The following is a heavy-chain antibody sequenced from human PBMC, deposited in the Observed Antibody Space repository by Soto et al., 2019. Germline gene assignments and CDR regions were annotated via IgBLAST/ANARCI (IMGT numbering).Heavy chain of an antibody. Sequence: GGSLRLSCAASGFTFSSYWMHWVRQAPGKGLVWVSRINSDGSSTSYADSVKGRFTISRDNAKNTLYLQMNSLRAEDTAVYYCARVPDSSGYYEWFDPWGQGTLVTVSS. CDR2: INSDGSST. D-gene: IGHD3-22*01. J-gene: IGHJ5*02. CDR3: ARVPDSSGYYEWFDP. V-gene: IGHV3-74*01. CDR1: GFTFSSYW.